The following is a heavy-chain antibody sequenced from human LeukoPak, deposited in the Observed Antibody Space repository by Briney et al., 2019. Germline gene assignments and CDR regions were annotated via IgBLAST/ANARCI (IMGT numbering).Heavy chain of an antibody. Sequence: GESLKISCKGSGYSFTSYWIAWVRQAPGKGLEWMGIIYPGDSDTRYSPSFQGQVTISADKSTSTAYLQWSSLRASDTAMYYCAKTLYYDILTGYVWGQGTLVTVSS. CDR1: GYSFTSYW. J-gene: IGHJ4*02. D-gene: IGHD3-9*01. CDR3: AKTLYYDILTGYV. V-gene: IGHV5-51*01. CDR2: IYPGDSDT.